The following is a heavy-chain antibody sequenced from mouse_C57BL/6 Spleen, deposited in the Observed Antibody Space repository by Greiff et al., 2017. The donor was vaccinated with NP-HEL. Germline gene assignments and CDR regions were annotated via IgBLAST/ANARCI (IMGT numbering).Heavy chain of an antibody. D-gene: IGHD2-2*01. CDR2: IWRGGST. CDR3: AKNYYGYDKGFAY. V-gene: IGHV2-5*01. Sequence: VQLQESGPGLVQPSQSLSITCTVSGFSLTSYGVHWVRQSPGKGLEWLGVIWRGGSTDYNAAFMSRLSITKDNSKSQVFFKMNSLQADDTAIYYCAKNYYGYDKGFAYWGQGTLVTVSA. J-gene: IGHJ3*01. CDR1: GFSLTSYG.